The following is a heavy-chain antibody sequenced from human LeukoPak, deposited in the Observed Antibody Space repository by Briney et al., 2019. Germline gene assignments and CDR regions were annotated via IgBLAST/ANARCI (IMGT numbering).Heavy chain of an antibody. CDR1: GGPFSGYY. D-gene: IGHD3-3*01. CDR3: ARGTAYYDFWSGLLGDY. Sequence: SETLSLTCAVHGGPFSGYYWSWIRQPPGKGLEWIGEINHSGSTNYNPSLKSRVTISVDTSKNQFSLKLSSVTAADTAVYYCARGTAYYDFWSGLLGDYWGQGTLVTVSS. V-gene: IGHV4-34*01. J-gene: IGHJ4*02. CDR2: INHSGST.